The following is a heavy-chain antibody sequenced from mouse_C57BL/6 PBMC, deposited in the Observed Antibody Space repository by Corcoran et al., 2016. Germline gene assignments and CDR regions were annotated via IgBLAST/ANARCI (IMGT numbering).Heavy chain of an antibody. Sequence: QVQLQQSGPELVKPGASVKISCKAPGYTFTDYYINWVKQRPGQGLEWIGWIFPGSGSTYYNEKFKGKATLTVDKSSSTAYMLLSSLTSEDSAVYFCASPGTSTVDYAMDYWGQGTSVTVSS. V-gene: IGHV1-75*01. CDR1: GYTFTDYY. CDR3: ASPGTSTVDYAMDY. CDR2: IFPGSGST. D-gene: IGHD1-1*01. J-gene: IGHJ4*01.